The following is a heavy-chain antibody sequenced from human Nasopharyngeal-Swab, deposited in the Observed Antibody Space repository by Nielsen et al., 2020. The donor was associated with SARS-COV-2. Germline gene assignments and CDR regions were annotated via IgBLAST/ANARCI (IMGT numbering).Heavy chain of an antibody. Sequence: GESLKISCAASGFTFSSYAMHWVRQAPGKGLEWVAVISYDGSNKYYADSVKGRFTISRDNSKNTLYLQMNSLRAEDTAVYYCARGGPPTYYDILTGYPYYYYGMDVWGQGTTVTVSS. CDR2: ISYDGSNK. J-gene: IGHJ6*02. CDR3: ARGGPPTYYDILTGYPYYYYGMDV. CDR1: GFTFSSYA. D-gene: IGHD3-9*01. V-gene: IGHV3-30-3*01.